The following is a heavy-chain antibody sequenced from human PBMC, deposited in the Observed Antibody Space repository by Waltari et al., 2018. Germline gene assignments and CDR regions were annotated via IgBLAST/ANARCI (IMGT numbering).Heavy chain of an antibody. CDR2: IYHSGST. CDR1: GYSISSGYY. D-gene: IGHD4-17*01. Sequence: QVQLQESGPGLVKPSETLSLTCAVSGYSISSGYYWGWIRQPPGKGLEWIGSIYHSGSTYSHPSRKSRVTISVDTPKNQFSLKLSSVTAADTAVYYCARARSGDTHTYYFDYWGQGTLVTVSS. J-gene: IGHJ4*02. V-gene: IGHV4-38-2*01. CDR3: ARARSGDTHTYYFDY.